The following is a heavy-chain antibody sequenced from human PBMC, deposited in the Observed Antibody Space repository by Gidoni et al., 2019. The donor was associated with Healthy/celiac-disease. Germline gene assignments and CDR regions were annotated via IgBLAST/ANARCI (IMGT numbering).Heavy chain of an antibody. CDR3: ARARITGTTWFDY. J-gene: IGHJ4*02. Sequence: QVQLQQWGAGLLKPSETLSLTCAVYGGSFSGYYWSWIRQPPGKGLEWIGEINHSGSTNYNPSLKSRVTISVDTSKNQFSLKLSSVTAADTAVYYCARARITGTTWFDYWGQGTLVTVSS. CDR2: INHSGST. V-gene: IGHV4-34*01. CDR1: GGSFSGYY. D-gene: IGHD1-7*01.